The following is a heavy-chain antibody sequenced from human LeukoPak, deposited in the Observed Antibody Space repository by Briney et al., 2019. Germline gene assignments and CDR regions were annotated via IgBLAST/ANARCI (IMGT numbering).Heavy chain of an antibody. CDR1: GFTFSSYG. CDR2: TRYDGSNK. Sequence: GGSLRLSCAASGFTFSSYGMHWVRQAPGKGLEWVAFTRYDGSNKYYADSVKGRFTISRDNSKNTLYLQMNSLRAEDTAVYYCAKKSSGYYYGFDYWGQGTLVTVSS. CDR3: AKKSSGYYYGFDY. J-gene: IGHJ4*02. V-gene: IGHV3-30*02. D-gene: IGHD3-22*01.